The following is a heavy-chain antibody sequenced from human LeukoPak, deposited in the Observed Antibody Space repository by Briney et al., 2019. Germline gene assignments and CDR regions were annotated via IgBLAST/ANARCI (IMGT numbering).Heavy chain of an antibody. CDR3: ARGLSDYYYYGMDV. CDR1: GFTFSSYA. CDR2: ISGSGGST. J-gene: IGHJ6*02. Sequence: GGSLRLSCAASGFTFSSYAMSWVRQAPGKGLEWVSAISGSGGSTYHADSVKGRFTISRDNSKNTLYLQMNSLRAEDTAVYYCARGLSDYYYYGMDVWGQGTTVTVSS. D-gene: IGHD3-16*02. V-gene: IGHV3-23*01.